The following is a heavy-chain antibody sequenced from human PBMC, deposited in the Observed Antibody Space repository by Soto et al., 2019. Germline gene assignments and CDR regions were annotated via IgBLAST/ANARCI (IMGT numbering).Heavy chain of an antibody. CDR2: IYHSGST. V-gene: IGHV4-4*02. J-gene: IGHJ6*02. CDR3: ARRIDDSIGYYYYYYGMDV. CDR1: SGSISSSNW. D-gene: IGHD3-22*01. Sequence: PSETLSLTCAVSSGSISSSNWWSWVRQPPGKGLEWIGEIYHSGSTNYNPSLKSRVTISVDKSKNQFSLKLSSLTAADTAMYYCARRIDDSIGYYYYYYGMDVWGQGTTVTVSS.